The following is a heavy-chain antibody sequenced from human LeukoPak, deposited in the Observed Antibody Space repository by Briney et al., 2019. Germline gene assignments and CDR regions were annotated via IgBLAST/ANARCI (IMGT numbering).Heavy chain of an antibody. J-gene: IGHJ4*02. CDR1: GGSISSSSYY. CDR3: ATRELGNDY. V-gene: IGHV4-39*07. Sequence: SETLSLTCTVSGGSISSSSYYWGWIRQPPGKGLEWIGSIYYSGSTYYNPSLKSRVTISVDTSKNQFSLKLSSVTAADTAVYYCATRELGNDYWGQGTLVTVSS. CDR2: IYYSGST. D-gene: IGHD7-27*01.